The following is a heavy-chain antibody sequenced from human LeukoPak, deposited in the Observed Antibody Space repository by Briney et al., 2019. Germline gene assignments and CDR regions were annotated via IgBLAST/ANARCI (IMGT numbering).Heavy chain of an antibody. V-gene: IGHV4-34*01. CDR3: ARYKWRSGMDV. CDR2: INHSGST. CDR1: GGSFSGYY. J-gene: IGHJ6*02. D-gene: IGHD1-20*01. Sequence: SETLSLTCAVYGGSFSGYYWSWIRQPPGKGLEWIGEINHSGSTNYNPSLKSRVTISVDTSKNQFSLKLSSVTAADTAVYYCARYKWRSGMDVWGQGTTVTVSS.